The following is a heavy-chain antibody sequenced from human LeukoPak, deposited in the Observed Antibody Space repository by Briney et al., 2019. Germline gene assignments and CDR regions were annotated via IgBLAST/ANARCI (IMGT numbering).Heavy chain of an antibody. CDR3: AKGLSSWYLDY. D-gene: IGHD6-13*01. CDR2: ISGSGGSA. V-gene: IGHV3-23*01. J-gene: IGHJ4*02. CDR1: GFTFSSCA. Sequence: PGGSLRLSCADSGFTFSSCAMSWVRQAPGKGLEWVSGISGSGGSAYYADSVKGRFTISRDNSKNTLHLQMNSLRAEDTAVYYCAKGLSSWYLDYWGQGTLVTVSS.